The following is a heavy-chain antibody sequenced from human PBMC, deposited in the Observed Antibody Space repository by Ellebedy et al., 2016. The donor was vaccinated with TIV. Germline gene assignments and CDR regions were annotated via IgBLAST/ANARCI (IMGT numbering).Heavy chain of an antibody. CDR2: IYYSGST. J-gene: IGHJ6*02. CDR3: ARDHGGGSPLDV. CDR1: GGSISSGGYC. Sequence: MPSETLSLTCTVSGGSISSGGYCWSWIRHHPGMGLEWIGYIYYSGSTYYNSSLKSRVTISVDTSKNQFSLKLSSVTAADTAVYYCARDHGGGSPLDVWGQGTTVTVSS. V-gene: IGHV4-31*03. D-gene: IGHD2-15*01.